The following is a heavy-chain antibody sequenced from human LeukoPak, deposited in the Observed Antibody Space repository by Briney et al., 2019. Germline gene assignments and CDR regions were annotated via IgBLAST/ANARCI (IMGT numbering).Heavy chain of an antibody. Sequence: PGGSLRLSCAASGFTFSSYWMSWVRQAPGKGLEWVANIKQDGSEKYYVDSVKGRFTISRDNAKNSLYLQMNSLRAEDTAVYYCANGRFSGGSCHDYWGQGTLVTVSS. J-gene: IGHJ4*02. CDR3: ANGRFSGGSCHDY. V-gene: IGHV3-7*01. CDR1: GFTFSSYW. D-gene: IGHD2-15*01. CDR2: IKQDGSEK.